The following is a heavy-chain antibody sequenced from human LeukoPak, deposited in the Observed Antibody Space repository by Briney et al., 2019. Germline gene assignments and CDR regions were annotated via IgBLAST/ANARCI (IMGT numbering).Heavy chain of an antibody. J-gene: IGHJ4*02. CDR2: IIPIFGTA. CDR3: ARAHDPYGDTYYFDY. V-gene: IGHV1-69*13. CDR1: GGTFSSYA. Sequence: ASVKVSYKASGGTFSSYAISWVRQAPGQGLEWMGGIIPIFGTANYAQKFQGRVTITADESTSTAYMEPSSLRSEDTAVYYCARAHDPYGDTYYFDYWGQGTLVTVSS. D-gene: IGHD4-17*01.